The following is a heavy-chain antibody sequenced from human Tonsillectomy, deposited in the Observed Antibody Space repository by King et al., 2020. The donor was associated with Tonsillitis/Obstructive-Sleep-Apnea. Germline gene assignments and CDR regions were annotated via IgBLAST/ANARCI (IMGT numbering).Heavy chain of an antibody. Sequence: LQLQESGPGLVKPLETLSLTCTVSGGSISSSSYYWGWIRQPPGKGLEWIGSIYYSGSTYYNPSLKSRVTISVDTSKNQFSLKLSSVTAADTAVYYCAEYQLPKDAFDIWGQGTMVTVSS. D-gene: IGHD2-2*01. V-gene: IGHV4-39*01. CDR2: IYYSGST. J-gene: IGHJ3*02. CDR3: AEYQLPKDAFDI. CDR1: GGSISSSSYY.